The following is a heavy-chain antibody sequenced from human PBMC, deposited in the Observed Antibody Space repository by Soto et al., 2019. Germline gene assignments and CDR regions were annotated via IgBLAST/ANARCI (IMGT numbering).Heavy chain of an antibody. D-gene: IGHD2-15*01. CDR3: ARDFGPVVTRGYFDY. V-gene: IGHV1-69*13. J-gene: IGHJ4*02. Sequence: GASVKVSCKASGGTFSSYAISWVRQAPGQGLEWMGGIIPIFGTANYAQKFQGRVTITADESTSTAYMELSRLRSEDTAVYYCARDFGPVVTRGYFDYWGQGNLVTVSS. CDR1: GGTFSSYA. CDR2: IIPIFGTA.